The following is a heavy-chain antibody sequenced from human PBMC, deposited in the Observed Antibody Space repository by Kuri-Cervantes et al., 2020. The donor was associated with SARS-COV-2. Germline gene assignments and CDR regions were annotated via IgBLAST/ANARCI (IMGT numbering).Heavy chain of an antibody. D-gene: IGHD3-16*02. J-gene: IGHJ3*02. CDR2: INPNSGST. CDR1: GYTFTHYY. CDR3: ARGPSWGYFWGTYRGGWDSFDI. V-gene: IGHV1-2*04. Sequence: ASVKVSCKTSGYTFTHYYIHWVRQAPGQGLEWMGWINPNSGSTKNAQNFQVWVIMTRDTSISTAYMELSRLRSDDTAVYYCARGPSWGYFWGTYRGGWDSFDIWGQGTMVTVSS.